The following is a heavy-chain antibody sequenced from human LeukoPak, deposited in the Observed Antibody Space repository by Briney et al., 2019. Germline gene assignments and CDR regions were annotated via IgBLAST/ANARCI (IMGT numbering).Heavy chain of an antibody. J-gene: IGHJ4*02. CDR3: ARLMKGAYYYDSSGYLNGFDY. V-gene: IGHV4-59*08. CDR1: GGSISSYY. CDR2: IYYSGST. D-gene: IGHD3-22*01. Sequence: SETVSLTCTVSGGSISSYYWSWIRQPPGKGLEWIGYIYYSGSTNYNPSLKSRVTISVDTSKNQFSLKLSSVTSADTAVYYCARLMKGAYYYDSSGYLNGFDYWGQGTLVTVSS.